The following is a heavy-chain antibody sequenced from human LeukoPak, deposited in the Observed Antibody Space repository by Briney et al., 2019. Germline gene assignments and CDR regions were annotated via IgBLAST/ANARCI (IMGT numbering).Heavy chain of an antibody. CDR2: ISSNGGST. V-gene: IGHV3-64*01. CDR3: ARGRIEDLSVYYYYYYMDV. CDR1: GFTFSSYA. D-gene: IGHD2-15*01. J-gene: IGHJ6*03. Sequence: DPGGSLRLSCAASGFTFSSYAMHWVRQAPGKGLEYVSAISSNGGSTYYANSVKGRFTISRDNSKNTLYLQMGSLRAEDMAVYYCARGRIEDLSVYYYYYYMDVWGKGTTVTVSS.